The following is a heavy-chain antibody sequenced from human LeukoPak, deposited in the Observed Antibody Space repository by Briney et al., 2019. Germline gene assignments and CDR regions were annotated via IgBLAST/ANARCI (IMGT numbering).Heavy chain of an antibody. V-gene: IGHV3-23*01. Sequence: PGGSLRLSCAASGFTFSSYGMSWVRQAPGKGLEWVSAISGTGGIAFYADSLKGRFTISRDNSKNTIYLQINSLRAEDTAIYYCAKAIRESGNYHYYMDVWGKGTTVTVSS. CDR1: GFTFSSYG. CDR2: ISGTGGIA. J-gene: IGHJ6*03. CDR3: AKAIRESGNYHYYMDV. D-gene: IGHD3-10*01.